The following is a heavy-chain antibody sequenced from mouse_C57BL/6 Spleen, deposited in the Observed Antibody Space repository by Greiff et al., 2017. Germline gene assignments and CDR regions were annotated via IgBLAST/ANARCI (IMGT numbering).Heavy chain of an antibody. CDR1: GFTFSSYA. CDR2: ISAGGSYT. J-gene: IGHJ2*01. D-gene: IGHD2-4*01. V-gene: IGHV5-4*01. CDR3: ARDWYYDCEVFDY. Sequence: EVMLVESGGGLVKPGASLKLSCAASGFTFSSYAMSWVRQTPGKSLEWVATISAGGSYTYYPDNVKGRFTISRDNAKTNLYLKISHLKSDDTAMYYCARDWYYDCEVFDYWGQGTTLTVSS.